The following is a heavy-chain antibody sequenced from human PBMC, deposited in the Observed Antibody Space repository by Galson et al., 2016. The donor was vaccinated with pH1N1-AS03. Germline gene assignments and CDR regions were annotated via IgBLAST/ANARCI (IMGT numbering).Heavy chain of an antibody. CDR1: GFRFTPYW. J-gene: IGHJ4*02. CDR2: IYPGDSDT. Sequence: QSGAEVKKPGEPLMISCKASGFRFTPYWIAWVRQLPGKGLEWMGFIYPGDSDTKYSPSFQGQVTISADKSISTAYLRWNSLKASDTAMYYCARGDGYNYYFDYWGQGTLVTVSS. V-gene: IGHV5-51*03. CDR3: ARGDGYNYYFDY. D-gene: IGHD5-24*01.